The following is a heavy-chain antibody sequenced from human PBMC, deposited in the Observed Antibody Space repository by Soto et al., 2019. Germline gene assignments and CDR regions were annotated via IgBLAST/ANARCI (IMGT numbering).Heavy chain of an antibody. J-gene: IGHJ4*02. CDR1: GFSLTTSGVG. V-gene: IGHV2-5*02. D-gene: IGHD2-2*01. Sequence: QITLKESGPTLVKPTQTLTLTCTFSGFSLTTSGVGVGWIRQPPGKALEWLALIYWDDDKRYSPSLKSRLTITKDTSKNQVVLTMTNMDPVDTATYYCAHRSIGCISTSCYATIDYWGQGTLVTVSS. CDR3: AHRSIGCISTSCYATIDY. CDR2: IYWDDDK.